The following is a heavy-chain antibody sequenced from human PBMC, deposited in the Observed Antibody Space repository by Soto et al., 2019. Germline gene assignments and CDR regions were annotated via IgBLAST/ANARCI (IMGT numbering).Heavy chain of an antibody. CDR1: GGTFSSYT. Sequence: QVQLVQSGAEVKKPGSSVKVSCKASGGTFSSYTISWVRQAPGQGLEWMGRIIPILGIANYAQKFQGRVTITADKSTSTAYMGLGSLGSEDTAVYYCARVIVEVPAALPGSRGGGDDAFDIWGQGTMVTVSS. CDR3: ARVIVEVPAALPGSRGGGDDAFDI. V-gene: IGHV1-69*02. CDR2: IIPILGIA. J-gene: IGHJ3*02. D-gene: IGHD2-2*01.